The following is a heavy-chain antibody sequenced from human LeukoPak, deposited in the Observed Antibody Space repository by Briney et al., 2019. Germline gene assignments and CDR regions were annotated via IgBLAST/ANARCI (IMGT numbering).Heavy chain of an antibody. CDR3: AREGVVNHYDY. V-gene: IGHV1-46*01. D-gene: IGHD2-21*01. CDR2: INPSGGST. Sequence: ASVKVSCKASGYTFTSYGISWVRQAPGQGLEWMGIINPSGGSTSYAQKFQGRVTMTRDTSTSTVYMELSSLRSEDTAVYYCAREGVVNHYDYWGQGTLVTVSS. J-gene: IGHJ4*02. CDR1: GYTFTSYG.